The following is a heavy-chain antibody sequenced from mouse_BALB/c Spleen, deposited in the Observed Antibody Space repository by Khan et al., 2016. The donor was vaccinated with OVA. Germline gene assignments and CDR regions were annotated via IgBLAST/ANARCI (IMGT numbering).Heavy chain of an antibody. V-gene: IGHV9-4*02. CDR3: AGGGAAYYRNDGGAMEY. Sequence: IQLVQSGPELKKPGETVRISCKASGYTFTTAGIQWVQKMPGKGLKWIGWINTHSGVPKYAEDFKGRFAFSLEISVNTAYLQITNLKNEDTATYVSAGGGAAYYRNDGGAMEYWGQGTSVTVSS. D-gene: IGHD2-14*01. CDR1: GYTFTTAG. CDR2: INTHSGVP. J-gene: IGHJ4*01.